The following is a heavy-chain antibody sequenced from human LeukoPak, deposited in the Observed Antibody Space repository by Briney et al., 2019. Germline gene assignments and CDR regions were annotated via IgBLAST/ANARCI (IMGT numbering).Heavy chain of an antibody. CDR3: ARTAGYSSIVFGI. Sequence: GGSLRLSCAASGFTFSNYWMSWVRQAPGKGLEWVANIKQDGSEKYYVDSVKGRFTISRDNAKNSLYLQMNSLRAEDTAVYNCARTAGYSSIVFGIWGQGTMVTVSS. J-gene: IGHJ3*02. V-gene: IGHV3-7*02. D-gene: IGHD2-2*01. CDR1: GFTFSNYW. CDR2: IKQDGSEK.